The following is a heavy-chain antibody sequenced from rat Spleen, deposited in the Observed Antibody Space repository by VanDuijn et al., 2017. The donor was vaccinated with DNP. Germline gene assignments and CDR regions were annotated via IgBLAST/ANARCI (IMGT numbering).Heavy chain of an antibody. J-gene: IGHJ3*01. CDR1: GFSLINYG. V-gene: IGHV2-16*01. Sequence: QVQLKESGPGLVQPSQTLSLTCTVSGFSLINYGVSWVRQPPGKGLEWIGAIWSGGSTAYNSTLESRLSISRDTSKSHVFLKMNSLQSEDTAMYFCARGNWFAYWGQGTLVTVSS. CDR3: ARGNWFAY. CDR2: IWSGGST.